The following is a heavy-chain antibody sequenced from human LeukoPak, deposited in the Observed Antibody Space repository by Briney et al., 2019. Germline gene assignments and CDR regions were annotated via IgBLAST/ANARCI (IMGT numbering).Heavy chain of an antibody. CDR1: GGTFSSYA. CDR2: IIPILGIA. Sequence: SVKVSCKASGGTFSSYAISWVRQAPGQGLEWMGRIIPILGIANYAQKFQGRVTITADKSTSTAYMELSSLRSEDTAVYYCAKDIRPYYDSSGYYYDWGQGTLVTVSS. V-gene: IGHV1-69*04. J-gene: IGHJ4*02. CDR3: AKDIRPYYDSSGYYYD. D-gene: IGHD3-22*01.